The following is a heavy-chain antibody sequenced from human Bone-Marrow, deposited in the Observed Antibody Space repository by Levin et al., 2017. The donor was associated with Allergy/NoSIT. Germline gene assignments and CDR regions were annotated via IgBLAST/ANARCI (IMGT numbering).Heavy chain of an antibody. CDR2: IYYSGST. CDR3: ARLCPPGYSSSWYIY. J-gene: IGHJ4*02. Sequence: SQTLSLTCTVSGGSISSSSYYWGWIRQPPGKGLEWIGSIYYSGSTYYNPSLKSRVTISVDTSKNQFSLKLSSVTAADTAVYYCARLCPPGYSSSWYIYWGQGTLVTVSS. D-gene: IGHD6-13*01. V-gene: IGHV4-39*01. CDR1: GGSISSSSYY.